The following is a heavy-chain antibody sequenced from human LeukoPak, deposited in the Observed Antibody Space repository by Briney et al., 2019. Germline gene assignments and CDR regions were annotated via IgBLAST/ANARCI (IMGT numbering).Heavy chain of an antibody. CDR2: ISGSGGST. D-gene: IGHD1-26*01. V-gene: IGHV3-23*01. Sequence: GGSLRLSCAASGFTFSSYAMSWVRQAPGKGLEWVSAISGSGGSTYYADSVKGRFTISRDNSKNTLYPQMNSLRAEDTAVYYCASGGSGSYSYWGQGTLVTVSS. J-gene: IGHJ4*02. CDR3: ASGGSGSYSY. CDR1: GFTFSSYA.